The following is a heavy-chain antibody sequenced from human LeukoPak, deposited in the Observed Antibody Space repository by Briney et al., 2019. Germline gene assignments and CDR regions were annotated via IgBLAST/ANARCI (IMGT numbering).Heavy chain of an antibody. CDR1: GFTFSKFA. Sequence: GGSLRLSCAAAGFTFSKFAMHWVRQAPGKGLEWVAVVSYDGSYKYYADSVKGRFTTSRDNAKNSLYLQMNSLRAEDTAVYYCARDLRSSGYYAFDYWGQGALVTVSS. J-gene: IGHJ4*02. CDR2: VSYDGSYK. CDR3: ARDLRSSGYYAFDY. D-gene: IGHD3-22*01. V-gene: IGHV3-30*04.